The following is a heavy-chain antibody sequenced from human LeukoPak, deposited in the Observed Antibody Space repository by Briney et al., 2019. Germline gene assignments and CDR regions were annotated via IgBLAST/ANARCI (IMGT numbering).Heavy chain of an antibody. CDR1: GFSVSSNY. V-gene: IGHV3-53*01. D-gene: IGHD3-10*01. CDR2: IYSGGST. CDR3: ARDRGVVRSFDP. J-gene: IGHJ5*02. Sequence: GGSLRLSCAASGFSVSSNYMSWVRQAPRKGLGWVSVIYSGGSTYYADSVTGRFTISRDNSKNTLYLQMNSLRAEDTAVYYCARDRGVVRSFDPWGQGTLVTVSS.